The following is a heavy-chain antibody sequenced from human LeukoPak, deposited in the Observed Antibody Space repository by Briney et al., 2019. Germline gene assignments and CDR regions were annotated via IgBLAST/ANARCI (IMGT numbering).Heavy chain of an antibody. CDR2: INSDGSST. D-gene: IGHD1-1*01. Sequence: GGSLRLSCAASGFTFDDYAMHWVRQAPGKGLEWVSGINSDGSSTGYADSVKGRFTISRDNTKNMLYLQMNSLRAEDTAMYYCATSRTFDYWGQGTPVTVSS. V-gene: IGHV3-74*01. CDR3: ATSRTFDY. J-gene: IGHJ4*02. CDR1: GFTFDDYA.